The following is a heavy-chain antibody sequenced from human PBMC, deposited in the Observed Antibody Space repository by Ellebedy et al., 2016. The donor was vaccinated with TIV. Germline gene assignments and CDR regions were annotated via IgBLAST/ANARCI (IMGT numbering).Heavy chain of an antibody. CDR1: GYTLTELS. CDR2: FDPEDGET. V-gene: IGHV1-24*01. CDR3: ARYYDYVWGSDDAFDI. D-gene: IGHD3-16*01. Sequence: ASVKVSXXVSGYTLTELSMHWVRQAPGKGLEWMGGFDPEDGETIYAQKFQGRVTMTEDTSTDTAYMELSSLKASDTAMYYCARYYDYVWGSDDAFDIWGQGTMVTVSS. J-gene: IGHJ3*02.